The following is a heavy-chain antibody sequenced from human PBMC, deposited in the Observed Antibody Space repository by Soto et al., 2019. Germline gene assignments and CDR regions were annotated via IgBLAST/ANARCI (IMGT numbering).Heavy chain of an antibody. D-gene: IGHD5-12*01. CDR3: ARDLYVRGDGYNYVLYY. V-gene: IGHV3-30-3*01. J-gene: IGHJ4*02. Sequence: QVQLVESGGGVVQPGRSLRLSCAASGFTFSSYAMHWVRQALGKGLEWVAVISYDGSNKYYADSVKGRFTISRDNSKNTLYLQMNSLRAEDTAVYYCARDLYVRGDGYNYVLYYWGQGTLVTVSS. CDR2: ISYDGSNK. CDR1: GFTFSSYA.